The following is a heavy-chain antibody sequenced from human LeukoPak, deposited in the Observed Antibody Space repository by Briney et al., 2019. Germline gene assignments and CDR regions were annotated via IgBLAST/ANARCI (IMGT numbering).Heavy chain of an antibody. CDR1: GFTFSTYG. D-gene: IGHD5/OR15-5a*01. V-gene: IGHV3-21*01. CDR3: ARGVIVSKRGPKGYFDY. Sequence: GGSLRLSCTASGFTFSTYGMHWVRQAPGKGLEWVSSISSSSSYIYYADSVKGRFTISRDNAKNSLYLQMNSLRAEDTAVYYCARGVIVSKRGPKGYFDYWGQGTLVTVSS. CDR2: ISSSSSYI. J-gene: IGHJ4*02.